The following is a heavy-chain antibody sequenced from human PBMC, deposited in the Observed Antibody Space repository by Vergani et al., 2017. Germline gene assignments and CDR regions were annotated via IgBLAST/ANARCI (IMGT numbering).Heavy chain of an antibody. J-gene: IGHJ5*02. CDR2: ISWNSNSI. Sequence: EVQLEEAGGGVVLPGKSLRLSCVASGFTSDGYAMHWVRQAPGKGLEWGSGISWNSNSIGYADSVKGRFTISRDNAKNSLYLQMNSLKAEDTALYYCPKDLGTSSGGGWFDPWGQGTLVTVSS. CDR1: GFTSDGYA. D-gene: IGHD6-6*01. V-gene: IGHV3-9*02. CDR3: PKDLGTSSGGGWFDP.